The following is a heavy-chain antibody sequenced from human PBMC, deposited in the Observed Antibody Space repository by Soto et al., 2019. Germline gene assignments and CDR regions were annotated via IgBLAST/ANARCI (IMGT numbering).Heavy chain of an antibody. Sequence: ASVKVSCKASGYTFTGYYMHWVRQAPGQGLEWMGWINPNSGGTNYAQKFQGWVTMTRDTSISTAYMELSRLRSDDTAVYYCASSGPFVASDCRGGSCYYYYGMDVWGQGTTVTVSS. D-gene: IGHD2-15*01. CDR2: INPNSGGT. J-gene: IGHJ6*02. V-gene: IGHV1-2*04. CDR1: GYTFTGYY. CDR3: ASSGPFVASDCRGGSCYYYYGMDV.